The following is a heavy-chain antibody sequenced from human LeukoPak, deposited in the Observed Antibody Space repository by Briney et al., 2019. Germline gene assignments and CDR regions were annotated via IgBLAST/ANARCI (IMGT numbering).Heavy chain of an antibody. V-gene: IGHV4-31*03. Sequence: SQTLSLACTVSGGSIRTVHYYWTWIRQHPGKGLEWIGYIYNRGNTDYDPSLKGRVTLSMDTSKNQFSLDPRSVTAADTAVYYCARVPRRDAYNPIDSWGQGTLVTVSS. D-gene: IGHD5-24*01. CDR2: IYNRGNT. J-gene: IGHJ4*02. CDR3: ARVPRRDAYNPIDS. CDR1: GGSIRTVHYY.